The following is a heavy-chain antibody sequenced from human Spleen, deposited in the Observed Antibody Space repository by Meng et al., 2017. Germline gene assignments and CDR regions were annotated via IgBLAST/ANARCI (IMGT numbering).Heavy chain of an antibody. Sequence: QVQLQQWGAGLVKPSATLSLTCVVSGGSFSDYYWSWIRQPQGKVLEWIGEINHSGSTNYNPSLESRATISGDTSQNNLSLKLSSVTAADSAVYYCARGPTTMAHDFDYWGQGTLVTVSS. D-gene: IGHD4-11*01. CDR3: ARGPTTMAHDFDY. V-gene: IGHV4-34*01. CDR1: GGSFSDYY. J-gene: IGHJ4*02. CDR2: INHSGST.